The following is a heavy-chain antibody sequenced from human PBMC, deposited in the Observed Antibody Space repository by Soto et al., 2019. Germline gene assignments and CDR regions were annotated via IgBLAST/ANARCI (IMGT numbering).Heavy chain of an antibody. V-gene: IGHV2-5*02. Sequence: QITLKESGPTLVKPTQTLTLTCTFSGFSLTTDTLGVGWIRQPPGEALEWLAVIYWDDSKTYRPSLESRLTITKDTSKNQVALTMTNMDSLDTATYYCAHAYGGRSLYWGQGTLVTVSS. D-gene: IGHD1-26*01. CDR1: GFSLTTDTLG. J-gene: IGHJ4*02. CDR2: IYWDDSK. CDR3: AHAYGGRSLY.